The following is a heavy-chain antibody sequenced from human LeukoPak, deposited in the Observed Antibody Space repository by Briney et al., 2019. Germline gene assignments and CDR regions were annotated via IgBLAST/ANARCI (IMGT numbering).Heavy chain of an antibody. D-gene: IGHD6-19*01. CDR1: GFTFSSYW. CDR2: INSDGSST. V-gene: IGHV3-74*01. J-gene: IGHJ6*03. CDR3: ARDHLSSGSSPDYYYYYYMDV. Sequence: GGSLRLSCAASGFTFSSYWMHWVRQAPGKGLVWVSRINSDGSSTNYADSVKGRFTISRDNAKNTLYLQMNSLRAEDTAVYYCARDHLSSGSSPDYYYYYYMDVWGKGTTVTISS.